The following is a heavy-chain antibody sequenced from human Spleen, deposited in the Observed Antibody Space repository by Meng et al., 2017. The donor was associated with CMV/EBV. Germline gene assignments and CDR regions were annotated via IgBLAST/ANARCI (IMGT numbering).Heavy chain of an antibody. D-gene: IGHD2-21*02. CDR1: GFGFSSFT. Sequence: GESLKISCAASGFGFSSFTMNWVRQAPGKGLEWVSAISGSGGNTYYADSVKGRFTISRENPKKTLYLQMSSLTAEDTARYYCAKQGVTSYFDYWGQGMLVTVSS. V-gene: IGHV3-23*01. J-gene: IGHJ4*02. CDR3: AKQGVTSYFDY. CDR2: ISGSGGNT.